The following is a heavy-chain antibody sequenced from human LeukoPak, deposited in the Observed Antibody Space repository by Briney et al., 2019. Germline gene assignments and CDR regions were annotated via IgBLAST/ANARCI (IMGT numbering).Heavy chain of an antibody. V-gene: IGHV4-59*01. J-gene: IGHJ4*02. CDR3: ARGRRYYFDQ. CDR2: IYYNGST. CDR1: RGSINSYY. Sequence: PSETLSLTCTVSRGSINSYYWSWIRQSPEKGLEWLGYIYYNGSTNYNPSLKSRVTISLDTSKNHFSLKLNSVTAADTAVYSCARGRRYYFDQWGQGTLVTVSS. D-gene: IGHD3-3*01.